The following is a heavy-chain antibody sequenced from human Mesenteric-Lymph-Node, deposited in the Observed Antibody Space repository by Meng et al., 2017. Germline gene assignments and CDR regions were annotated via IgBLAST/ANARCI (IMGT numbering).Heavy chain of an antibody. D-gene: IGHD3-16*02. CDR1: GYTFISYY. J-gene: IGHJ5*02. CDR2: INPNSGTT. CDR3: ARGPRLSISVTDWWFDP. Sequence: GGSLRLSCAASGYTFISYYIHWVRQAPGQGLEWMGIINPNSGTTSYAQKVQGRVTMTRDTSTSTVYLELSSLRSEDTAVYYCARGPRLSISVTDWWFDPWGQGTLVTVSS. V-gene: IGHV1-46*01.